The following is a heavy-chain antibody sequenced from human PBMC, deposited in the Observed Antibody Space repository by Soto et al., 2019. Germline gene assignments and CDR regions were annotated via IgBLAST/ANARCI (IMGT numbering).Heavy chain of an antibody. V-gene: IGHV4-39*01. J-gene: IGHJ3*02. CDR2: IYYSGST. CDR3: ARQIAVSRPRHDAFDI. CDR1: GGSISSSSYY. Sequence: QLQLQESGPGLVKPSETLSLTCTVSGGSISSSSYYWGWIRQPPGKGLEWIGSIYYSGSTYYNPSLKSRVTISVDTSKNQFSLKLSSVTAADTAVYYCARQIAVSRPRHDAFDIWGQGTMVTVSS. D-gene: IGHD6-19*01.